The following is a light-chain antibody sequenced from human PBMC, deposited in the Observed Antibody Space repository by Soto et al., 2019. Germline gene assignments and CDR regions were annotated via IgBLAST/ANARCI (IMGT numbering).Light chain of an antibody. CDR2: DVS. CDR3: CSYAGSYTFGVV. J-gene: IGLJ2*01. CDR1: SSDVGGYNY. Sequence: QSALTQPRSVSGSPGQSVTISCTGTSSDVGGYNYVSWYQQHPGKAPKLMIFDVSKPPSGVPDRFSGSKSGNTASLTISGLQAEDEADYYCCSYAGSYTFGVVFGGGTKLTVL. V-gene: IGLV2-11*01.